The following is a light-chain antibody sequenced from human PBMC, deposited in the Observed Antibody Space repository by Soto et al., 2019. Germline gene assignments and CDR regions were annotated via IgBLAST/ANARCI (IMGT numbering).Light chain of an antibody. CDR2: RNS. CDR3: AAWDDSLRHYV. V-gene: IGLV1-47*01. J-gene: IGLJ1*01. CDR1: NSNIGSRY. Sequence: QSVLIQPPSASGTPGQRVTISCSGGNSNIGSRYVYWYQQLPGTAPKLLIYRNSQRPSGVPDRFSGSKSGTSASLAISGLRPEDEADYYCAAWDDSLRHYVFGTGTKVTVL.